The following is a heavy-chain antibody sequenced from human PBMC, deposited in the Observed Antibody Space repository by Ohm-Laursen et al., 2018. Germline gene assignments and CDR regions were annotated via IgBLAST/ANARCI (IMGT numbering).Heavy chain of an antibody. CDR2: INPKSGGT. J-gene: IGHJ4*02. D-gene: IGHD3-10*01. V-gene: IGHV1-2*02. CDR3: ARTGDYNRGSSPFDS. CDR1: GYSFTDYY. Sequence: AASVKVSCKASGYSFTDYYIHWVRQAPGQGLEWMGWINPKSGGTDYAQKFQGRFSMTRDTSSTTAYMELSRLRSDDTAVYYCARTGDYNRGSSPFDSWGQGTLVTVSS.